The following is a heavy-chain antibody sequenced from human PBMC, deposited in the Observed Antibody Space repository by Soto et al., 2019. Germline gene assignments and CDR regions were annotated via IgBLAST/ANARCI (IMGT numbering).Heavy chain of an antibody. CDR1: GYTFTGYY. J-gene: IGHJ6*02. CDR3: ARDLTAMVKNYYYYYGMDV. Sequence: QVQLVQSGAEVKKPGASVKVSCKASGYTFTGYYMHWVRQAPGQGLEWMGWINPNSGGTNYAQKFQGWVTMTRDTPISTAYMELSRLRSDDTAVYYCARDLTAMVKNYYYYYGMDVWGQGTTVTVSS. V-gene: IGHV1-2*04. D-gene: IGHD5-18*01. CDR2: INPNSGGT.